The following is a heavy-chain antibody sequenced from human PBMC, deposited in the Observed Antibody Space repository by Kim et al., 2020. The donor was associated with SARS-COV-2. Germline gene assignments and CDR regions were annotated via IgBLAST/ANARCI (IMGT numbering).Heavy chain of an antibody. D-gene: IGHD3-10*01. CDR3: AKMTPMGTIAFEY. CDR2: ISLSGSNT. V-gene: IGHV3-23*01. J-gene: IGHJ4*02. Sequence: GGSLRLSCVASGFTFSNSAMSWVRQAPGRGLEWVSSISLSGSNTYYADSVKGRFTISRDNSKNTLYLQLSSVSAEDTAIYYCAKMTPMGTIAFEYWGQGTLVTVSS. CDR1: GFTFSNSA.